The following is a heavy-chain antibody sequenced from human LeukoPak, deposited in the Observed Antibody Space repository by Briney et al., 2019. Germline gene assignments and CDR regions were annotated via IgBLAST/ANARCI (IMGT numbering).Heavy chain of an antibody. V-gene: IGHV3-23*01. J-gene: IGHJ4*02. CDR3: AKDPPNYCDSSGYYFEYYFDY. CDR1: GFTFSSYA. Sequence: PGGSLRLSCAASGFTFSSYAMSWVRQAPGKGLEWVSAISGSGGSTYYADSVKGRFTISRDNSKNTLYLQMNSLRAEDTAVYYCAKDPPNYCDSSGYYFEYYFDYWGQGTLVTVSS. D-gene: IGHD3-22*01. CDR2: ISGSGGST.